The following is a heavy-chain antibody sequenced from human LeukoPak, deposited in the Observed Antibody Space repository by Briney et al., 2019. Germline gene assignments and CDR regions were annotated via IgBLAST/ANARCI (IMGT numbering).Heavy chain of an antibody. D-gene: IGHD5-12*01. Sequence: SETLSLTCTVPGGSISSSYWSWIRQPAGKGLEWIGRIYTSGSTNYNPSLKSRVTMSVDTSKNQFSLKLSSVTAADTAVYYCASGGKSSYDNFDYWGQGTLVTVSS. CDR3: ASGGKSSYDNFDY. CDR2: IYTSGST. CDR1: GGSISSSY. J-gene: IGHJ4*02. V-gene: IGHV4-4*07.